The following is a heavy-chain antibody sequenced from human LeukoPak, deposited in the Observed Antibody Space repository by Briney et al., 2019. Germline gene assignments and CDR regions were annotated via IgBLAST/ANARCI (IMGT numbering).Heavy chain of an antibody. Sequence: GGSLRLSCAASGFTVSSYYMSWVRKAPGKGLELVSVIYSGRSTSYADSVKGRFTIFRDNSKNTLYLQMNSLRAEDTAVYYCAKDPSSSWFGDYFDYWGQGTLVTVSS. J-gene: IGHJ4*02. CDR2: IYSGRST. CDR1: GFTVSSYY. V-gene: IGHV3-66*01. CDR3: AKDPSSSWFGDYFDY. D-gene: IGHD6-13*01.